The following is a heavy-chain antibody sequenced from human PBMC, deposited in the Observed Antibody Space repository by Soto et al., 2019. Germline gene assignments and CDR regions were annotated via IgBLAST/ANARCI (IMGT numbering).Heavy chain of an antibody. Sequence: GGSLRLSCAASGFTFSDHYMDWVRQAPGKGLEWVGRTRNKANSYTTEYAASVKGRFTISRDDSKNSLYLQMNSLKTEDTAVYYCARGGGYSPAAIYYYYGMDVWGQGTTVTVSS. V-gene: IGHV3-72*01. CDR2: TRNKANSYTT. CDR3: ARGGGYSPAAIYYYYGMDV. D-gene: IGHD6-13*01. CDR1: GFTFSDHY. J-gene: IGHJ6*02.